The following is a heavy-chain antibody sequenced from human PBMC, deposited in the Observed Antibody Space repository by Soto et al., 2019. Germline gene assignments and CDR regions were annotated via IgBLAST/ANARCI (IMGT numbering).Heavy chain of an antibody. D-gene: IGHD5-12*01. J-gene: IGHJ4*02. Sequence: ASVKVSCKASGYTFTRNAIHWVRQAPGQGLEWMGWISAYNGNTNYAQKLQGRVTMTTDTSTSTAYMELRSLRSDDTAVYYCARDNGYESDYWGQGTLVTVSS. CDR3: ARDNGYESDY. CDR2: ISAYNGNT. CDR1: GYTFTRNA. V-gene: IGHV1-18*01.